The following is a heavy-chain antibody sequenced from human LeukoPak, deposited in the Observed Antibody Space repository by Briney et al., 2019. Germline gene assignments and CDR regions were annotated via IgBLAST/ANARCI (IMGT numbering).Heavy chain of an antibody. D-gene: IGHD3-10*01. CDR2: TYYSESN. V-gene: IGHV4-59*01. J-gene: IGHJ5*02. CDR3: ARGGVNYKIAGP. Sequence: SVTLSLTCTVYGVSITSYYWSWLRQPPGKERKWIGYTYYSESNNYNPFLNSRVTISVDTSKTQVSLKLSCVTAADTAVYYCARGGVNYKIAGPWGQGALVTVSS. CDR1: GVSITSYY.